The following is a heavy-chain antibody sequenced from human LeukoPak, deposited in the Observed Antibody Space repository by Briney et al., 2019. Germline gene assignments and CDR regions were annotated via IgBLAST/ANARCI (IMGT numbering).Heavy chain of an antibody. Sequence: PSETLSLTCTVSGGSISSYYWSWIRQPPGKGLEWIGYIYYSGSTNYNPSLKSRVTISVDTSKNQFSLKLSSVTAADTAVYYCARDNWAIGPALGYCSGGSCATGPYYYYGMDVWGQGTTVTVSS. J-gene: IGHJ6*02. D-gene: IGHD2-15*01. CDR3: ARDNWAIGPALGYCSGGSCATGPYYYYGMDV. CDR2: IYYSGST. CDR1: GGSISSYY. V-gene: IGHV4-59*01.